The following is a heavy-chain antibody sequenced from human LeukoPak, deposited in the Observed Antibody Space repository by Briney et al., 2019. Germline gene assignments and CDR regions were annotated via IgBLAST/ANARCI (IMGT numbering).Heavy chain of an antibody. J-gene: IGHJ4*02. V-gene: IGHV3-23*01. CDR1: GFTSIAYA. CDR3: AKGPGSGRGYFDY. Sequence: GGSLRLSCVGSGFTSIAYALTWARQAPGKGLEWVSVISAGGGSTYYTDSVKGRFTISRDNSENTLYLQMNSLRAEDTAVYYCAKGPGSGRGYFDYWGQGTLVTVSS. CDR2: ISAGGGST. D-gene: IGHD1-26*01.